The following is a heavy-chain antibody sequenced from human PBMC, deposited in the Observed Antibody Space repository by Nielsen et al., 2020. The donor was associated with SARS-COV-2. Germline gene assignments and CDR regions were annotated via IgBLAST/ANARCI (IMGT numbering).Heavy chain of an antibody. CDR3: AKGYSGYGKDAFDI. Sequence: GESLKISCAASGCTFSSYAMHWVRQAPGKGLEWVAVISYDGSNKYYADSVKGRFTISRDNSKNTLYLQMNSLRAEDTAVYYCAKGYSGYGKDAFDIWGQGTMVTVSS. CDR2: ISYDGSNK. J-gene: IGHJ3*02. D-gene: IGHD5-12*01. V-gene: IGHV3-30*04. CDR1: GCTFSSYA.